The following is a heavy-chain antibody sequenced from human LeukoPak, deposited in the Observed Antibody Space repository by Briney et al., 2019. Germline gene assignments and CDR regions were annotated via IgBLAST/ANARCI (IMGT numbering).Heavy chain of an antibody. CDR3: VRDVTATFRGWFDP. V-gene: IGHV4-59*01. CDR2: IYYDGST. D-gene: IGHD1-7*01. J-gene: IGHJ5*02. CDR1: AGSMTKFY. Sequence: PSETLSLTCSVFAGSMTKFYWSWIRQPPGKGLEWIGYIYYDGSTNYNPSLKSRVSMSIDTSKNQFSLNLKSVTAADTAVYYCVRDVTATFRGWFDPWGQGAQVTVSS.